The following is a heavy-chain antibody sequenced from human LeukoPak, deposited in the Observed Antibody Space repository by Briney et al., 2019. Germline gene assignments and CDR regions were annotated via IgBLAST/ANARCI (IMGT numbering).Heavy chain of an antibody. CDR2: VNHSGRT. D-gene: IGHD4-17*01. CDR1: GVSFSTYY. J-gene: IGHJ4*02. CDR3: ARQLYGSDY. Sequence: PSETLSLTCDVSGVSFSTYYWSWIRQSPEKGLEWIGEVNHSGRTNYNPSLKGRVTISVDTSKNQFSLKLSSVTAADAAVYYCARQLYGSDYWGQGTLVTVSS. V-gene: IGHV4-34*01.